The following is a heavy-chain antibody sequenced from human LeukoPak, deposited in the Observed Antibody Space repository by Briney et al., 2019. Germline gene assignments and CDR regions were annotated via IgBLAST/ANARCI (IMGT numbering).Heavy chain of an antibody. Sequence: TGGSLRLSCAPSGFTFSSYWMSWGRHAPGEGVECGSSICSSSGYIYYADSLKGRFTISRDNAKNSLYLQMNSVRAEDTALYYCARGTPTTRDFDSWGQGTLVTVSS. CDR2: ICSSSGYI. J-gene: IGHJ4*02. V-gene: IGHV3-21*01. CDR1: GFTFSSYW. D-gene: IGHD4-11*01. CDR3: ARGTPTTRDFDS.